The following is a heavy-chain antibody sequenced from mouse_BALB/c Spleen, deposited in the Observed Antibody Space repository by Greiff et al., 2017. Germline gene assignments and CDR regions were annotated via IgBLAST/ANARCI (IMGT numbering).Heavy chain of an antibody. CDR2: ISSGSSTI. D-gene: IGHD1-1*01. J-gene: IGHJ4*01. Sequence: EVQGVESGGGLVQPGGSRNLSCAASGFTFSSFGMHWVRQAPEKGLEWVAYISSGSSTIYYADTVKGRFTISRDNPKNTLFLQMTSLRSEDTAMYYCARSPYYYGRSSYAMDYWGQGTSVTVSS. V-gene: IGHV5-17*02. CDR3: ARSPYYYGRSSYAMDY. CDR1: GFTFSSFG.